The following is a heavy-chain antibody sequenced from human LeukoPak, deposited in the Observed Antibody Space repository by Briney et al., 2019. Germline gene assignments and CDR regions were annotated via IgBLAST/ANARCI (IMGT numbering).Heavy chain of an antibody. J-gene: IGHJ4*02. V-gene: IGHV1-46*01. CDR2: NPSGGST. CDR3: AAASGSYYVFDY. CDR1: GYTFTSYY. Sequence: ASVKVSCKASGYTFTSYYMHWVRQAPGQGLINPSGGSTSYAQKFQGRVTMTRDMSTSTDYMELSSLRSEDTAVYYCAAASGSYYVFDYWGQGTLVTVSS. D-gene: IGHD1-26*01.